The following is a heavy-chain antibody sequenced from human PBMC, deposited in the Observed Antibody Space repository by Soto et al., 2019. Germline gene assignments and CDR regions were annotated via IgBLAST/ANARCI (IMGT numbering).Heavy chain of an antibody. J-gene: IGHJ6*03. CDR1: GGYFSSYY. CDR3: AGRDCSGTNCYYLDYYYMDV. V-gene: IGHV4-59*08. CDR2: IYYSGST. D-gene: IGHD2-2*01. Sequence: QVQLQESGPGLVRHSETLSLTCTVSGGYFSSYYWTWIRQSPGKGLEWIGYIYYSGSTDYNPSLRRRLAISIDTAKNQFGLRLNSMTAADTEVYYCAGRDCSGTNCYYLDYYYMDVWGKGTTVTVSS.